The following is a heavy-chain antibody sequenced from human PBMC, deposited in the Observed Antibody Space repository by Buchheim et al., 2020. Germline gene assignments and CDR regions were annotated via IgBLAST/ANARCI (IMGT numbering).Heavy chain of an antibody. D-gene: IGHD4-17*01. Sequence: QLQLQESGPGLVKPSETLALICTVSGGSISDSNHYWSWLRQPPEKGLEWIGNIYYSGTTYYNPSLKSRVTISLDTSKNQFSLKLSSVTAADTAVYYCARTAPMTTVTNFFDYWGQGTL. CDR1: GGSISDSNHY. V-gene: IGHV4-39*01. CDR2: IYYSGTT. J-gene: IGHJ4*02. CDR3: ARTAPMTTVTNFFDY.